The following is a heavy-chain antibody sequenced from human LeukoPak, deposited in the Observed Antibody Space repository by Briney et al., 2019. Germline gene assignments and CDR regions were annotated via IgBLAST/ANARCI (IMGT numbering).Heavy chain of an antibody. CDR2: IYYSGST. J-gene: IGHJ3*02. CDR3: ARSWGLSDAFDI. D-gene: IGHD3-16*01. Sequence: PSETLSLTCTVPGGSISSYYWSWIRQPPGKGLEWIGYIYYSGSTNYNPSLKSRVTISVDTSKNQFSLKLSSVTAADTAVYYCARSWGLSDAFDIWGQGTMVTVSS. CDR1: GGSISSYY. V-gene: IGHV4-59*08.